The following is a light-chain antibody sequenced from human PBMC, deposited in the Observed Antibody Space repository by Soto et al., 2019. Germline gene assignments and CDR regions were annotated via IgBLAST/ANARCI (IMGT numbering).Light chain of an antibody. CDR2: GAA. J-gene: IGKJ5*01. V-gene: IGKV3-15*01. Sequence: EIVMTQSPATLSVSPGERATLSCRASQSVSSNLAWYQQKPGQAPRLLIYGAATRPIGIPARFSGSGSGTEFTLTISSLQSEDSGIYYCLQDNDWPLSTFGQGTRLEI. CDR1: QSVSSN. CDR3: LQDNDWPLST.